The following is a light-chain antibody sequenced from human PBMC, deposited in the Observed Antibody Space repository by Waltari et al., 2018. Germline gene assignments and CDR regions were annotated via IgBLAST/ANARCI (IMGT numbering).Light chain of an antibody. Sequence: DIQMTQSPSTLSASVVDTITITCRASQSISNYLAWYQQKPGKAPKLLIYKASSSGSGVPSRFSGSGSETEFTLTISSLQPDDFATYYCQQYNTYSSFGQGTKLEIK. V-gene: IGKV1-5*03. CDR1: QSISNY. CDR3: QQYNTYSS. J-gene: IGKJ2*03. CDR2: KAS.